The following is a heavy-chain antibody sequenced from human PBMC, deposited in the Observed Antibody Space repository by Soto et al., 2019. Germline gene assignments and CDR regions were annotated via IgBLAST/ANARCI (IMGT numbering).Heavy chain of an antibody. Sequence: SETLSLTCTVSGGSISSYYWSWIRQPPGKGLEWIGYIYYSGSTNYNPSLKSRVTISVDTSKNQFSLKLSSVTAADTAVYYCARHRSKIGYYYYYMDVWGKGTTVTVSS. D-gene: IGHD2-21*01. J-gene: IGHJ6*03. CDR3: ARHRSKIGYYYYYMDV. CDR1: GGSISSYY. V-gene: IGHV4-59*08. CDR2: IYYSGST.